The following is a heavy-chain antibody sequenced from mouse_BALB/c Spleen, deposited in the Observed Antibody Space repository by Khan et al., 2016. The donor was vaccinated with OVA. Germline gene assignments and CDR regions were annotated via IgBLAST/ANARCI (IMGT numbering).Heavy chain of an antibody. CDR2: ISDGGSYT. J-gene: IGHJ3*01. CDR1: GFTFSDYY. CDR3: AIAGYGGFAY. Sequence: EVELVESGGGLVKPGGSLKLSCAASGFTFSDYYMYWVRQTPEKRLEWVATISDGGSYTYYPASVKGRFTIYSAKARNNLYLQMSSLMSEDTAMYYCAIAGYGGFAYWGQGTLVTVSA. V-gene: IGHV5-4*02. D-gene: IGHD1-1*02.